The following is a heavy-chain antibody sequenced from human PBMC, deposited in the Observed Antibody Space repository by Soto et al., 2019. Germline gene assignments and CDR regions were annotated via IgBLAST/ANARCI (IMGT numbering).Heavy chain of an antibody. J-gene: IGHJ3*02. Sequence: EVQLVESGGGLVQPGGSQRLSCEGSGFTFSSYWMHWVRQAPGKGLVWVSRINRYGSSTSYADSVKGRFTISRDNAKNTVYLQMNSLRAADTAVYYCARGGDSSYYDSSGYPAAFDIWGQGTMLTVSS. V-gene: IGHV3-74*01. CDR1: GFTFSSYW. CDR3: ARGGDSSYYDSSGYPAAFDI. D-gene: IGHD3-22*01. CDR2: INRYGSST.